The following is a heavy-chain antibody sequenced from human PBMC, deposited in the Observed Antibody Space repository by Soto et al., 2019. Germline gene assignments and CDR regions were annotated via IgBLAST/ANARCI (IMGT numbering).Heavy chain of an antibody. CDR3: ARDDRGFGEFLDWFAP. CDR1: GYTFTSYG. J-gene: IGHJ5*02. V-gene: IGHV1-18*01. D-gene: IGHD3-10*01. CDR2: ISGYNGNT. Sequence: QVQLVQSGAEVKKPGASVKVSCKASGYTFTSYGISGVRQAPGQGLEWMGWISGYNGNTNHAQKVQGRVTMTTDTSTNTAYRELRIMRSDDTAVYYCARDDRGFGEFLDWFAPWGQGTLVTVSS.